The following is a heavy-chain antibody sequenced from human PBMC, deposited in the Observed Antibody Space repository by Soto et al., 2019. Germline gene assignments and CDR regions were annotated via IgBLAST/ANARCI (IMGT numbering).Heavy chain of an antibody. V-gene: IGHV3-7*04. D-gene: IGHD3-16*02. J-gene: IGHJ4*02. Sequence: EVQLVESGGGLVQPGGSLRLSCAASGFTFSTYWMTWVRQAPGKGLVWVANIKQDGSEYYYVGSVKGRFTISRDNAKNSLYLQMNSLRAEDTAVYYCARGAFPTWGSYPLDYWGQGTLVTVSS. CDR2: IKQDGSEY. CDR1: GFTFSTYW. CDR3: ARGAFPTWGSYPLDY.